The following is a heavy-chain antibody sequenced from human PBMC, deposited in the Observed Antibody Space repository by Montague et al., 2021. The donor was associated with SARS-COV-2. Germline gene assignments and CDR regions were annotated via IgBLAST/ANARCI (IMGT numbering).Heavy chain of an antibody. CDR3: ARDRGLGVAENFDC. D-gene: IGHD3-10*01. CDR1: GDAIISGDYY. V-gene: IGHV4-30-4*01. J-gene: IGHJ4*02. Sequence: TLSLTCTVSGDAIISGDYYWTWVRQPPGKGLEWIGYMRLSGDSNHNLSLKGRVSISIDTTKNQFSLKLNSVTAADTAVYYCARDRGLGVAENFDCWGQGTLVTVSS. CDR2: MRLSGDS.